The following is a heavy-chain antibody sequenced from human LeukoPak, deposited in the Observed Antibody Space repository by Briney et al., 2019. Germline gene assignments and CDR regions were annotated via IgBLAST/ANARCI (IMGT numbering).Heavy chain of an antibody. CDR1: GFTFSSYG. Sequence: GGTLRLSCAASGFTFSSYGMSWVRQAPGKGLEWVSAISGSGGSTYYADSVKGRFTISRVNSKNTLYLQMNSLRAEGTAVYYCAKDWYYDSSGYYPNLWYFDYWGQGTLVTVSS. J-gene: IGHJ4*02. CDR2: ISGSGGST. CDR3: AKDWYYDSSGYYPNLWYFDY. D-gene: IGHD3-22*01. V-gene: IGHV3-23*01.